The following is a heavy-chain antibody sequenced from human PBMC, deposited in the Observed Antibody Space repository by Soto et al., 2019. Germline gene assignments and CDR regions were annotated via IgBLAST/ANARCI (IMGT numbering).Heavy chain of an antibody. J-gene: IGHJ4*02. CDR3: AKLGSSSWSPHYYFDY. CDR2: ITGSGSDT. CDR1: GFTFYNYA. Sequence: GSLRLSCAASGFTFYNYAMGWVRQAPGKGLEWVSAITGSGSDTYYVDSVKGRFTISRDNSENTLYLQMNSLRAEDTAIYYCAKLGSSSWSPHYYFDYWGQGTLVTVSS. D-gene: IGHD2-2*01. V-gene: IGHV3-23*01.